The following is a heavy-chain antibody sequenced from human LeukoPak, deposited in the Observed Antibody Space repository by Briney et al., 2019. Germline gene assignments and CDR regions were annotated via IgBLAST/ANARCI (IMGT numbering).Heavy chain of an antibody. CDR3: ARENIVGGAAIRDAFDI. D-gene: IGHD2-21*02. J-gene: IGHJ3*02. CDR2: ISNGSSTI. Sequence: GGALRLSRVASRYTFSSYSTNWVRQARGKGREWVSYISNGSSTIYYADTVKGRFTISRDNPKNSLCLQINGLRDENTAVYFCARENIVGGAAIRDAFDIWGQGTMVTV. CDR1: RYTFSSYS. V-gene: IGHV3-48*02.